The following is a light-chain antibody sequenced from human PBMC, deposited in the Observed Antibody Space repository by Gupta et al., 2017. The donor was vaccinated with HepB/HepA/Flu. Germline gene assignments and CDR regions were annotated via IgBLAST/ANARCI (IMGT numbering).Light chain of an antibody. Sequence: FVSTQPSASSAAPGQDATTSCCGSSSNVGNYLVSWYQQFPGTAPKLLIYDNNERPSGIPDRFSGSKSGTSATLGISGLQTGDEADYYCGIWDSSLSAYVFGTGTKVTVL. CDR2: DNN. V-gene: IGLV1-51*01. CDR1: SSNVGNYL. CDR3: GIWDSSLSAYV. J-gene: IGLJ1*01.